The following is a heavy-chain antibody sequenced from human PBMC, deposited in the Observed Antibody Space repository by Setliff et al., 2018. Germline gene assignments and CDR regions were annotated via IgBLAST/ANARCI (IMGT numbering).Heavy chain of an antibody. CDR3: ATAYYYGSGYYYYYMDV. J-gene: IGHJ6*03. CDR1: GYTFTDYY. CDR2: VDPEDGET. Sequence: ASVKVSCKTSGYTFTDYYMHWVRQAPGQGLEWMGRVDPEDGETIYAEKFQGRVTITADTSTDTAYMELSSLRSEDTAVYYCATAYYYGSGYYYYYMDVWGKGTTVTVSS. V-gene: IGHV1-69-2*01. D-gene: IGHD3-10*01.